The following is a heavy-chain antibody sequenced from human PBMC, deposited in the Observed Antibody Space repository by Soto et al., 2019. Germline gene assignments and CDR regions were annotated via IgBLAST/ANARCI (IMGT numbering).Heavy chain of an antibody. V-gene: IGHV3-7*01. CDR3: VCGGNYFVY. CDR2: INQDGSER. D-gene: IGHD3-16*01. Sequence: EVQLVESGGGLVQPGGSLSLSCAASEFSFRKYWMTWVRQSPGKGLEWVANINQDGSERYYVDSVRGRFTISRDNAKNSLYLQMNSLRAEDTAVYYCVCGGNYFVYWGQGTLVTVSP. J-gene: IGHJ4*02. CDR1: EFSFRKYW.